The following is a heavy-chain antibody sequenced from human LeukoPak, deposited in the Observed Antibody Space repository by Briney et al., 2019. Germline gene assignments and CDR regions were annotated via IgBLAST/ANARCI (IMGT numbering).Heavy chain of an antibody. CDR1: GGSINSYY. D-gene: IGHD3-16*02. V-gene: IGHV4-4*07. CDR2: IYTSGST. Sequence: SETLSLTCTVSGGSINSYYWSWVRQPAGKGLEWIGRIYTSGSTNYNPSLKSRVTISVDTSKNQFSLKLSSVTAADTAVYYCARGLSPYYYMDVWGKGTTVTISS. CDR3: ARGLSPYYYMDV. J-gene: IGHJ6*03.